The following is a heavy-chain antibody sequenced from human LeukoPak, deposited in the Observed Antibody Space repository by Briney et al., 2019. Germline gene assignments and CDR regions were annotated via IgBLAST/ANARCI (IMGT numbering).Heavy chain of an antibody. Sequence: ASVKVSCKASGYTFTGYYMHWVRQAPGQGLEWMGWINPNSGGTNYAQKFQGRVTMTRDTSISTAYMELSRLRSDDTAVYYCARVFEWELLVSDYWGQGTLVTVSS. V-gene: IGHV1-2*02. CDR1: GYTFTGYY. J-gene: IGHJ4*02. CDR3: ARVFEWELLVSDY. CDR2: INPNSGGT. D-gene: IGHD1-26*01.